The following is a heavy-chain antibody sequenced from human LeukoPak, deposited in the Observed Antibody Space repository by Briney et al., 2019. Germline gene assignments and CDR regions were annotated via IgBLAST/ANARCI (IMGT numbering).Heavy chain of an antibody. J-gene: IGHJ4*02. V-gene: IGHV3-23*01. D-gene: IGHD2-2*01. CDR1: GFTFSSYS. Sequence: GVLRLSCVVSGFTFSSYSMSWVRQAPGKGLEWVSAISGSGDSTYYADSVKGRFTISRDNSKNTLYLQMNSLRAEDTAVYYCARVMGRYCSSTSCYVDYWGQGTLVTVSS. CDR3: ARVMGRYCSSTSCYVDY. CDR2: ISGSGDST.